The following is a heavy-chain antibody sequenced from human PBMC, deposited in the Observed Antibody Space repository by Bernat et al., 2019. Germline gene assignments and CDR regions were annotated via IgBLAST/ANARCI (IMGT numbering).Heavy chain of an antibody. Sequence: EVQLLESGGGLVQPGGSLRLSCAASGFTFSSYAMSWVRQAPGKGLEWVSAISGSGGSTYYADSVKGRFNISRDNSKNTLYLQMNSLRAEDTAVYYCAKVSRYYYGSGIDFDYWGQGTLVTVSS. J-gene: IGHJ4*02. CDR3: AKVSRYYYGSGIDFDY. CDR2: ISGSGGST. D-gene: IGHD3-10*01. V-gene: IGHV3-23*01. CDR1: GFTFSSYA.